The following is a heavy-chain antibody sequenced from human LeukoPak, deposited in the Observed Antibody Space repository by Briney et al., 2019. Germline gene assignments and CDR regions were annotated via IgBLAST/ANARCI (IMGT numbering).Heavy chain of an antibody. CDR2: IKEDGSDK. CDR3: ARDREGVPAA. Sequence: GGSLRLSCAGSGFSFNSYWMSWVRQPPGRGLEWVGNIKEDGSDKYYVNSVMGRFTISRDNTKSSLYLQMNNLRAEDTAIYYCARDREGVPAAWGQGTLVTVSS. D-gene: IGHD2-2*01. V-gene: IGHV3-7*03. CDR1: GFSFNSYW. J-gene: IGHJ5*02.